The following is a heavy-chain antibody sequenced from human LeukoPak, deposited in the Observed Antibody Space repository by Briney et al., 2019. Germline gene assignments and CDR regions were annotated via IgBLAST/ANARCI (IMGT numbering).Heavy chain of an antibody. CDR3: ASLNIVVVPAALYGMDV. V-gene: IGHV1-2*02. CDR1: GYTFTGYY. Sequence: ASVKVSCKASGYTFTGYYMHWVRQAPGQGLEWMGWINPNSGGTNYAQKFQGRVTMTRDTSISTAYMELSRLRSDDTAVYYCASLNIVVVPAALYGMDVWGQGTTVTVSS. J-gene: IGHJ6*02. CDR2: INPNSGGT. D-gene: IGHD2-2*01.